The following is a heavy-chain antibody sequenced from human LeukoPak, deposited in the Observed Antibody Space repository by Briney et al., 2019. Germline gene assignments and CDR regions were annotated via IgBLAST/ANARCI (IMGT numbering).Heavy chain of an antibody. CDR1: GGSISSSSYY. D-gene: IGHD1-1*01. Sequence: PSETLSLTCTVSGGSISSSSYYWGWIRQPPGKGLEWIGSIYYSGSTYYNPSLKSRLTISVDTSNNSISLKVTSLTAADTAVYYCARHGNWEPFDYWGQGSLVTVS. V-gene: IGHV4-39*01. CDR2: IYYSGST. CDR3: ARHGNWEPFDY. J-gene: IGHJ4*02.